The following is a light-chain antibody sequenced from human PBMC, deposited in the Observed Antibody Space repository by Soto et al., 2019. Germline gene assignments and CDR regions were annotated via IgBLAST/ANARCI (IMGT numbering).Light chain of an antibody. CDR1: QSVRSN. V-gene: IGKV3-15*01. Sequence: EVVMTQSPATLSVSPGERATLACRASQSVRSNLAWYQQKPGQAPRTLIYDTSNRATGIPARFSGSGSGTEFTLTISSLQSEDFAVYHCQQYEKWPPTFGQGTKVDIK. CDR3: QQYEKWPPT. J-gene: IGKJ1*01. CDR2: DTS.